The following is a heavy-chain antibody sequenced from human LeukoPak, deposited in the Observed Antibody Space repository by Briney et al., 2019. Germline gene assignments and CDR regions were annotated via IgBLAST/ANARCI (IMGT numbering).Heavy chain of an antibody. Sequence: SGGSLRLSCAASGFTFSSYGMHWVRQAPGKGLEWVAVISYDGSNKYYADSVEGRFTISRDNSKNTLYLQMNSLRAEDTAVYYCAKGLSTSFGIYWGQGTLVTVSS. D-gene: IGHD3-3*01. V-gene: IGHV3-30*18. CDR3: AKGLSTSFGIY. J-gene: IGHJ4*02. CDR2: ISYDGSNK. CDR1: GFTFSSYG.